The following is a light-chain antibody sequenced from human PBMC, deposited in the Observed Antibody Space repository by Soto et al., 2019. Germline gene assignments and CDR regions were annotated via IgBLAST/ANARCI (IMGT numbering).Light chain of an antibody. CDR1: GGSIANNY. V-gene: IGLV6-57*04. Sequence: NFMLTQPHSVSESPGKTVTISCTRSGGSIANNYVQWYQQRPGSAPTPVIFQDNERPSGVPDRFSGSIDSSSNSASLTISGLRTEDEADYYCHSYDSSAHWVFGGGTKDTVL. CDR2: QDN. J-gene: IGLJ3*02. CDR3: HSYDSSAHWV.